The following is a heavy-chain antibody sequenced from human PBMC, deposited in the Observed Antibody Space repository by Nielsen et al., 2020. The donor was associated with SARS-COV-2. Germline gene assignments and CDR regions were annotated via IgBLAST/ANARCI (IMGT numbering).Heavy chain of an antibody. CDR3: ARENSGPGGTASYGMDL. Sequence: ASVKVSCKASGYSFSRYPMNWVRQAPGQGLEWMGWIDTNIGKPTPAQGFTGRFVFSSVTSVSTASLQISTLRAEDTAVHYCARENSGPGGTASYGMDLWGQGTTVTVSS. D-gene: IGHD3-10*01. CDR2: IDTNIGKP. V-gene: IGHV7-4-1*02. CDR1: GYSFSRYP. J-gene: IGHJ6*02.